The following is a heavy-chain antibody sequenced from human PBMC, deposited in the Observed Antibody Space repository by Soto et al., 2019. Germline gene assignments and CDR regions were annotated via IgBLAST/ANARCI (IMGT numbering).Heavy chain of an antibody. V-gene: IGHV2-26*01. CDR2: IFSNDEK. D-gene: IGHD3-3*01. CDR1: GFSLSNAKMG. Sequence: SGPTLVNPTETVTMTCTVSGFSLSNAKMGVSWIRQPPGKALEWLAHIFSNDEKSYSTSLKSRLTISKDTSKSQVVLTVTNMDPVDTATYYCARTFILRWPDFWSGYDYWGQGTLVTVSS. CDR3: ARTFILRWPDFWSGYDY. J-gene: IGHJ4*02.